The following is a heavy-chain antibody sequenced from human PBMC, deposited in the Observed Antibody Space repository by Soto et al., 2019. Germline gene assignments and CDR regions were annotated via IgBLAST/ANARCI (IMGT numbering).Heavy chain of an antibody. Sequence: GSLKIGCXACSCSFSNAWINWVRQTPVKGLEWVGRIKSKTDGGTTDYAAPVKGRFTISRDDSKNTLYLQMNSLKTEDTAVYYCTTDPVTMIVVVPSSGWGQGTLVTVSS. CDR2: IKSKTDGGTT. J-gene: IGHJ4*02. V-gene: IGHV3-15*07. D-gene: IGHD3-22*01. CDR1: SCSFSNAW. CDR3: TTDPVTMIVVVPSSG.